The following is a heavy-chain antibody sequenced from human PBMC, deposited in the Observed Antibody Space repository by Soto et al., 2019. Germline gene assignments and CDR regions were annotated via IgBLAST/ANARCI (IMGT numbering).Heavy chain of an antibody. J-gene: IGHJ3*02. D-gene: IGHD2-2*01. CDR2: ISYDGSNK. Sequence: GGSLRLSCAASGFTFSSYGIHWVRQAPGKGLEWVAVISYDGSNKYYADSVKGRFTISRDISKNTVYLQMNRLASEDTAVYYCEKVTAPVVSLGDSFDIWGHGPTVTASS. CDR3: EKVTAPVVSLGDSFDI. CDR1: GFTFSSYG. V-gene: IGHV3-30*18.